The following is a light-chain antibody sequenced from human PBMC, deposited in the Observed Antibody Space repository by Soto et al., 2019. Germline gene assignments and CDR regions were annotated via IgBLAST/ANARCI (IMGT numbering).Light chain of an antibody. Sequence: EIVMTQSPDTLSVSPGERSTLSCRASQSVTNNLAWYQQKPGQAPRLLIYGASTRTIAIPARFSGSGSGTDFTLTNSSLQSEDFAVYYCQQYNNWPRTFGQGTKV. CDR3: QQYNNWPRT. CDR1: QSVTNN. CDR2: GAS. J-gene: IGKJ1*01. V-gene: IGKV3-15*01.